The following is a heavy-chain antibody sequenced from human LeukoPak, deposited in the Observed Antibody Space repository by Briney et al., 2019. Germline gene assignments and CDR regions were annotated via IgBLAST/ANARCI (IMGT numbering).Heavy chain of an antibody. CDR3: ARYVLSVAGTSL. D-gene: IGHD6-19*01. CDR1: GGSISSSSYY. Sequence: SETLSLTCTVPGGSISSSSYYWGWIRQPPGQGLEWIGTIYYSGSTYYNPSLKSRVTISVDTSKNQFSLKLSSVTAADTAVYYCARYVLSVAGTSLWGQGTLVTVSP. CDR2: IYYSGST. V-gene: IGHV4-39*01. J-gene: IGHJ4*02.